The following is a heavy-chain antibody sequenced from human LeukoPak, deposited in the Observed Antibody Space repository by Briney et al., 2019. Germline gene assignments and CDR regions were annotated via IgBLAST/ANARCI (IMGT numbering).Heavy chain of an antibody. CDR3: ARGPSAGFWSGYYGGYYMDV. V-gene: IGHV3-74*01. J-gene: IGHJ6*03. D-gene: IGHD3-3*01. CDR2: INTDGSST. Sequence: GGSLRLSCAASGFTFSSYWMHWVRQAPGKGLVWVSRINTDGSSTSYADSVKGRFTISRDNAKNTLYLQMNSLRAEDTAVYYCARGPSAGFWSGYYGGYYMDVWGKGTTVTVSS. CDR1: GFTFSSYW.